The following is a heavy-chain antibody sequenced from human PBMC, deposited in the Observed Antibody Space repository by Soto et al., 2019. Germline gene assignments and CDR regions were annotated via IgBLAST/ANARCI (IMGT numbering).Heavy chain of an antibody. V-gene: IGHV3-30*01. J-gene: IGHJ5*02. Sequence: QEQLVESGGGVVQPGRSLRLSCVASGFKFTSHAMHWVRRAPGKGLEWLALITYGGIDKYYADSVKGRFTISRDQSKNTLYLQMDSLTTEDTAVYYCARVTSMVRGVIDNWFDPWGHGTLVTVSS. CDR3: ARVTSMVRGVIDNWFDP. D-gene: IGHD3-10*01. CDR2: ITYGGIDK. CDR1: GFKFTSHA.